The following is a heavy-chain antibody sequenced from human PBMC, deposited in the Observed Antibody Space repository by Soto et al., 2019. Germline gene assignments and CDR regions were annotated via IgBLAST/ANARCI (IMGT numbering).Heavy chain of an antibody. CDR3: ARCPMQWLETYFDY. D-gene: IGHD6-19*01. Sequence: GGSLRLSCAASGFTFSSYWMHWVRQAPGKGLVWVSRINSDGSSTSYADSVKGRFTISRDNAKNTLYLQMNSLRAEDTAVYYCARCPMQWLETYFDYWGQGTLVTVSS. V-gene: IGHV3-74*01. J-gene: IGHJ4*02. CDR2: INSDGSST. CDR1: GFTFSSYW.